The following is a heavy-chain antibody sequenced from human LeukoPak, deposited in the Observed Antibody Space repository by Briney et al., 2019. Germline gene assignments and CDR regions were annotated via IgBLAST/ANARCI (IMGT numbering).Heavy chain of an antibody. D-gene: IGHD6-19*01. J-gene: IGHJ6*03. Sequence: AASVKVSCKASGYTFTGYYMHWVRQAPGQGLEWMGWMNPNSGNTGYAQKFQGRVTMTRNTSISTAYMELSSLRSEDTAVYYCAISSGWYEYYYYYMDVWGKGTTVTISS. V-gene: IGHV1-8*02. CDR3: AISSGWYEYYYYYMDV. CDR2: MNPNSGNT. CDR1: GYTFTGYY.